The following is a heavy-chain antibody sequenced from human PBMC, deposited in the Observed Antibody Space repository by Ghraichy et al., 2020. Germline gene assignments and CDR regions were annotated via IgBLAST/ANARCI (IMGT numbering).Heavy chain of an antibody. V-gene: IGHV3-7*03. D-gene: IGHD3-10*01. CDR3: RLWVGELSSDY. CDR1: GFSFSSYS. J-gene: IGHJ4*02. Sequence: GGYLRLSCAASGFSFSSYSMYWVRQAPGKGLEWVASRNQDGSEESYVDSMKGRFTVSRDNAKKSLYLQMNSLRADDTAVYFCRLWVGELSSDYWGQGTLVTVSS. CDR2: RNQDGSEE.